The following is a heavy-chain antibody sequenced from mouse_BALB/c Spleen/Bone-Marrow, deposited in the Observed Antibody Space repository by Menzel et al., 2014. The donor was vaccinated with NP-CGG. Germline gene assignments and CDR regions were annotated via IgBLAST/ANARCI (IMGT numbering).Heavy chain of an antibody. D-gene: IGHD1-1*01. CDR3: SLYYYGRYGFAY. J-gene: IGHJ3*01. CDR1: GFNIKDTY. Sequence: VQLQQSGAELVKPGASVQLSCTASGFNIKDTYMHWVKQRPEQGLEWIVRIDPANGNTKYDPKFQGKATITADTSSNTDYLQLSSLTSEDTAVYCLSLYYYGRYGFAYWGQGTLVTSSA. CDR2: IDPANGNT. V-gene: IGHV14-3*02.